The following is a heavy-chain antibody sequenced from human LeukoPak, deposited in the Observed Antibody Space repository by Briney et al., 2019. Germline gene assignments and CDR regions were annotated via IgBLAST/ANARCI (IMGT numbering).Heavy chain of an antibody. CDR3: ARVNHGSGSYFDGY. Sequence: PGGSLRLSCAASGFTFSDHYMDWVRQAPGKGLEWVGRIRDKINSYTTENAASVKGRFTISRDDSKDSLYLQMNSLKTEDTAVYYCARVNHGSGSYFDGYWGQGTQVTVSS. J-gene: IGHJ4*02. D-gene: IGHD3-10*01. CDR1: GFTFSDHY. CDR2: IRDKINSYTT. V-gene: IGHV3-72*01.